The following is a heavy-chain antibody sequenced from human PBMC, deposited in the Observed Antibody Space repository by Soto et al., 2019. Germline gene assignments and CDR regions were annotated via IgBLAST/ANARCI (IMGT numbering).Heavy chain of an antibody. V-gene: IGHV3-7*04. CDR3: ARVPSTRDIWSYGVGGRYYYYYMDV. CDR2: IKQDGSER. Sequence: EVQLVESGGDLVQPGGSLRLSCAASGFMFSSYCMSWVRQAPGQRPEWVAHIKQDGSERYYVDPVKGRFTISRDNAKNSLYLQMDSLRAEDTAVYYCARVPSTRDIWSYGVGGRYYYYYMDVWGKGTTVTVSS. D-gene: IGHD1-7*01. J-gene: IGHJ6*03. CDR1: GFMFSSYC.